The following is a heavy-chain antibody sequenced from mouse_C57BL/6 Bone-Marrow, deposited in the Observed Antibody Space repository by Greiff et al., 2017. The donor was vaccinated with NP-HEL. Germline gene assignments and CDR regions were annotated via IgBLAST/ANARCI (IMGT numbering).Heavy chain of an antibody. Sequence: VQLQQPGAELVKPGASVKLSCKASGYTFTSYWMQWVKQRPGQGLEWIGEIDPSDSYTNYNQKFKGKATLTVDTSSSTAYMQLSSLTSEDSAVYYCARGDYPYYFDDWGQGTTLTVSS. CDR1: GYTFTSYW. CDR3: ARGDYPYYFDD. D-gene: IGHD2-4*01. J-gene: IGHJ2*01. CDR2: IDPSDSYT. V-gene: IGHV1-50*01.